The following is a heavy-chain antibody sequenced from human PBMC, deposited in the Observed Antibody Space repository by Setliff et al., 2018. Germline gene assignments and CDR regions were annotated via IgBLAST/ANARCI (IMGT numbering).Heavy chain of an antibody. D-gene: IGHD6-6*01. J-gene: IGHJ4*02. CDR3: ARVSEYSNYRDF. CDR2: ITSDGGSS. V-gene: IGHV3-64*01. Sequence: QPGGSLSLSCTASGFVFNSYAMHWVRQVPGKGLEFVASITSDGGSSYYANPVKGRFVISRDNSKNTLSLHMDSLRADDMALYYCARVSEYSNYRDFWGQGSLVTVSS. CDR1: GFVFNSYA.